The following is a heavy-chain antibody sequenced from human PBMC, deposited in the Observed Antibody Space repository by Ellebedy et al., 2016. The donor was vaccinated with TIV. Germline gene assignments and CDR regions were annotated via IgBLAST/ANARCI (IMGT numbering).Heavy chain of an antibody. CDR1: GYTFTSYD. CDR3: ARRHGGCNDGNCYTIDS. Sequence: AASVKVSCKASGYTFTSYDINWVRQATGQGLEWMGWMNPNSGNTAYAQKFQGRVTMTSNTSISTAYMELSSLRSEDTAVYYCARRHGGCNDGNCYTIDSWGQGTLVTVSS. V-gene: IGHV1-8*01. CDR2: MNPNSGNT. D-gene: IGHD2-15*01. J-gene: IGHJ4*02.